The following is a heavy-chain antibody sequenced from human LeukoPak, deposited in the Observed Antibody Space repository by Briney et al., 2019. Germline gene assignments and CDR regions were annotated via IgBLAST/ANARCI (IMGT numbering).Heavy chain of an antibody. CDR1: GGTFSSYA. CDR2: IIPILGIA. CDR3: ARELLTTGYYFDY. D-gene: IGHD3-10*01. Sequence: ASVKVSCKASGGTFSSYAISWVRQAPGQGLEWMGRIIPILGIANYAQKFQGRVTITPDKSTSTAYMELSSLRSEDTAVYYCARELLTTGYYFDYWGQGTLVTVSS. V-gene: IGHV1-69*04. J-gene: IGHJ4*02.